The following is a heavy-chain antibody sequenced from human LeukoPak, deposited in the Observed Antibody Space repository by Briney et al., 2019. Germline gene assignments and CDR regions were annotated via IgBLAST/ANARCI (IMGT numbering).Heavy chain of an antibody. V-gene: IGHV1-18*01. CDR1: GYTFTSYG. CDR3: VTGRAAAQLKDYYYYYMDV. CDR2: ISAYNGNT. D-gene: IGHD6-13*01. Sequence: ASVKVSCKASGYTFTSYGISWVRQAPGQGLEWMGWISAYNGNTNYAQKLQGRVTMTTDTSTSTAYMELRSLRSDDTAVYYCVTGRAAAQLKDYYYYYMDVWGKGTTVTVSS. J-gene: IGHJ6*03.